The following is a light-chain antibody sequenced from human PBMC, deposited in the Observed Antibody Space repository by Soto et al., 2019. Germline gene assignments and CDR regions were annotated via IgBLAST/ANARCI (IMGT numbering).Light chain of an antibody. CDR3: SAYTSSSTGGFV. CDR1: SSDVGGYNY. Sequence: QSALTQPASVSGSPGQSITISCTGTSSDVGGYNYVSWYQQHPGKAPKLMIYDVSNRPSGVSNRFSGSKSGNTASLTISGLLAEDEADYYCSAYTSSSTGGFVFGTGTKVTVL. J-gene: IGLJ1*01. V-gene: IGLV2-14*01. CDR2: DVS.